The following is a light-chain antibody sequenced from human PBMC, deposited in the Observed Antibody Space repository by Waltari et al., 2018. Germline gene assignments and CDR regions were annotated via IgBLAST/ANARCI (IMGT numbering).Light chain of an antibody. CDR2: HAS. CDR1: QSFYTF. J-gene: IGKJ4*01. Sequence: EVVLTQSPATLSLSPGETATLSCRASQSFYTFLAWYQQKPGQAPRLLIYHASNRAAGVPARFSGSGSGTDFTLTINRLEPEDFAIYYCQQRVTWPPLTFGGGTKVEI. CDR3: QQRVTWPPLT. V-gene: IGKV3-11*01.